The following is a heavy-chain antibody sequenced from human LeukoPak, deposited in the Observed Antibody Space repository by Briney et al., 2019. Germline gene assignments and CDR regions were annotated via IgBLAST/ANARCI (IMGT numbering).Heavy chain of an antibody. J-gene: IGHJ6*03. CDR2: IIPIFGTA. Sequence: SVKVSCKASGGTFSSYAISWVRQAPGQGLEWMGGIIPIFGTANYAQKFQGRVTITADKSTSTAYMELSSLRSEDTAVYYCATWSGLAYYDILTGYYKGRYYYYMDVWGKGTTVTISS. V-gene: IGHV1-69*06. CDR1: GGTFSSYA. CDR3: ATWSGLAYYDILTGYYKGRYYYYMDV. D-gene: IGHD3-9*01.